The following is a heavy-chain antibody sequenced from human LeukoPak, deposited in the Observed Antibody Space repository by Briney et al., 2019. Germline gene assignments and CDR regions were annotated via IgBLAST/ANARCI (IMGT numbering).Heavy chain of an antibody. J-gene: IGHJ4*02. CDR3: ARDNPVLRFLGWLSVFDY. CDR2: ISSSSSYI. Sequence: GGSLRLSCAASGFTFSSYSMIWVRQAPGKGLDWVSSISSSSSYIYYADSVKGRFTISRDNAKNSLYLQMNSLRAEDTAVYYCARDNPVLRFLGWLSVFDYWGQGTLVTVSS. V-gene: IGHV3-21*01. D-gene: IGHD3-3*01. CDR1: GFTFSSYS.